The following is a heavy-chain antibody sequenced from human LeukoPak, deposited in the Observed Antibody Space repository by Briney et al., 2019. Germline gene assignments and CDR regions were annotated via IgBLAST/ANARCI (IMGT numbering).Heavy chain of an antibody. CDR2: ITTDVNST. Sequence: GGSLRLSCAASGFTFSAYWMHWVRQPPGKGLVWVSRITTDVNSTTYADSVKGRFTISRDNAKNTLYLQMNSLRAEDTAVYYCARGRVTMIRGIINYFDYWGQGILVTVSS. D-gene: IGHD3-10*01. CDR1: GFTFSAYW. CDR3: ARGRVTMIRGIINYFDY. V-gene: IGHV3-74*03. J-gene: IGHJ4*02.